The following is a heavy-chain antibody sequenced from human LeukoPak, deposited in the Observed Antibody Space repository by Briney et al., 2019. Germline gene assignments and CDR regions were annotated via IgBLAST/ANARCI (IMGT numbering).Heavy chain of an antibody. V-gene: IGHV6-1*01. Sequence: SQTLSLTCDISGDTVSSNSAAWSWIRQSPSRGLERLGRTYYRSKWFNDYAMSVKGRMTINPDTSKNQFSLQLNSVTPEDTAVYYCARDLHELELYYFDSWGQGTLVIVSS. CDR3: ARDLHELELYYFDS. CDR1: GDTVSSNSAA. J-gene: IGHJ4*02. CDR2: TYYRSKWFN. D-gene: IGHD1-7*01.